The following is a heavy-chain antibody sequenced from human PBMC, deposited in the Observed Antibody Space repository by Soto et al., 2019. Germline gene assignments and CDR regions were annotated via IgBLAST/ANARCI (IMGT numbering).Heavy chain of an antibody. Sequence: KPSETLSLTCSVYGGSFSDYYWSWIRQPPGKGLEWIGEINHSGSTNYNPSLKSRVTMSVGASKNQFSLRLTSMTAADTAVYYCVASLAASGLNWLDPWGRGTLVTVSS. CDR2: INHSGST. CDR1: GGSFSDYY. D-gene: IGHD6-13*01. CDR3: VASLAASGLNWLDP. J-gene: IGHJ5*02. V-gene: IGHV4-34*01.